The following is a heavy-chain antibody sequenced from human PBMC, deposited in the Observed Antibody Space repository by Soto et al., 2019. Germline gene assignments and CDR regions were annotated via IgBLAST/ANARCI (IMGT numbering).Heavy chain of an antibody. CDR1: GGTFSSYA. CDR3: AREPYYDSSGYYWYYFDY. J-gene: IGHJ4*02. Sequence: QVQLVQSGAEVKKPGSSVKVSCKASGGTFSSYAISWVRQAPGQGLEWMGGIIPIFGTANYAQKCQGRVTITADKSTSTAYRELSSLRSEDTAVDYCAREPYYDSSGYYWYYFDYWGQGTLVTVSS. V-gene: IGHV1-69*06. D-gene: IGHD3-22*01. CDR2: IIPIFGTA.